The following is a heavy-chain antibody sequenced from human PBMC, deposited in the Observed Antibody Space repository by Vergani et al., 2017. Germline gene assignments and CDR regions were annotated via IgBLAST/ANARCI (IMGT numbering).Heavy chain of an antibody. CDR1: GFTFSSYA. CDR2: ISGSGSST. Sequence: EVQLLESGGGLVQPGGSLRLSCAASGFTFSSYAMTWVRQAPGKGLEWVSTISGSGSSTYYADSVKGRFTISRDNSKNTLYLQMNSLRAEDTAVYYCAKSPKNYYYYMDVWGKGTTVTVSS. V-gene: IGHV3-23*01. J-gene: IGHJ6*03. CDR3: AKSPKNYYYYMDV.